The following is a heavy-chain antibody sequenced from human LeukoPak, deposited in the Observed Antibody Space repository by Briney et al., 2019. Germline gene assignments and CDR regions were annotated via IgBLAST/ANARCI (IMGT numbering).Heavy chain of an antibody. Sequence: GASVKVSCTASGGTFSSYAISWVRQAPGQGLEWMGGIIPIFGTANYAQKFQGRVTITADESTSTAYMELSSLRSEDTAVYYCAREGVTMIVEMNDAFDIWGQGTMVTVSS. CDR1: GGTFSSYA. CDR3: AREGVTMIVEMNDAFDI. D-gene: IGHD3-22*01. CDR2: IIPIFGTA. J-gene: IGHJ3*02. V-gene: IGHV1-69*13.